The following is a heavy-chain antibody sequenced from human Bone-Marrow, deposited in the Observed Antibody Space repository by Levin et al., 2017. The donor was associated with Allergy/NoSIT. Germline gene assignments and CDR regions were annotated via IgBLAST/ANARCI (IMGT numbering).Heavy chain of an antibody. CDR2: IYYSGST. D-gene: IGHD2-15*01. V-gene: IGHV4-39*01. J-gene: IGHJ6*02. Sequence: SETLSLTCTVSGGSISSSSYYWGWIRQPPGTGLEWIGSIYYSGSTYYNPSLKSRVTISVDTSKNQFSLKLSSVTAADTAVYYCARRTCSGGSCYSWTYYYYYGMDVWGQGTTVTVSS. CDR1: GGSISSSSYY. CDR3: ARRTCSGGSCYSWTYYYYYGMDV.